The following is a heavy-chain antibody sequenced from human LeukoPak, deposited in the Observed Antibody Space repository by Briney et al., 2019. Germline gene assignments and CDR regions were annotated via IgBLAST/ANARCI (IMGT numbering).Heavy chain of an antibody. Sequence: KSSETLSLTCAVYGGSFSGHYWSWVRQPPGKGLEWSGEIQTPQKGLEWIGEIQHSGATKYNPSLKTRVTISVDTSKNQFTLKVSSLTAADTAVYYCARGGTAVIAPYAFDIWGQGTMVTVSS. CDR3: ARGGTAVIAPYAFDI. J-gene: IGHJ3*02. CDR2: IQHSGAT. CDR1: GGSFSGHY. D-gene: IGHD4-23*01. V-gene: IGHV4-34*01.